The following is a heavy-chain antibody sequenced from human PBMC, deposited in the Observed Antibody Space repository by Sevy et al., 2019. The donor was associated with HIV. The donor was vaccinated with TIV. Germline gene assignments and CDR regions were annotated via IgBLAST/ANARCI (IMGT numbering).Heavy chain of an antibody. CDR1: GFTFKSFS. Sequence: GGYLRLSCVASGFTFKSFSMHWVRQAPGKGLEWVAAMWYDGRTERYADSVQGRFTISRDNSKKTLFLQMNSLRDEDTAIYYCARDAACVIVPTAGFDSWGQGTLVTVS. J-gene: IGHJ5*01. V-gene: IGHV3-33*01. D-gene: IGHD6-13*01. CDR2: MWYDGRTE. CDR3: ARDAACVIVPTAGFDS.